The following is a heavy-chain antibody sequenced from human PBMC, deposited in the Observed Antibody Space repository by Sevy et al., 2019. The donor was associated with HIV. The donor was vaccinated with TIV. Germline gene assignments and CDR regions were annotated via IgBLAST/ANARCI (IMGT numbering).Heavy chain of an antibody. CDR2: ISFNGGNK. CDR1: GFPFTTYA. CDR3: ARDVSGGERLGQLSAYFDY. Sequence: GGSLRLSCAASGFPFTTYAVHWVRQAPGKGLEWLAVISFNGGNKFYADSVRGRFTFSRDNSENTMYLQMNSLRVEDTAMYYCARDVSGGERLGQLSAYFDYWGQGTLVTVSS. J-gene: IGHJ4*02. V-gene: IGHV3-30-3*01. D-gene: IGHD3-16*02.